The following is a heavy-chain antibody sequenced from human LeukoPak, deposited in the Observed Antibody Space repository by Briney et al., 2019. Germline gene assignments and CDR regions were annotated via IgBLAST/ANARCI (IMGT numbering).Heavy chain of an antibody. CDR1: GFTFSSYS. V-gene: IGHV3-21*01. D-gene: IGHD2-2*01. J-gene: IGHJ4*02. CDR3: ARLACSTSCYEIDY. Sequence: PGGSLRLSCAASGFTFSSYSVNLVRQAPGKGLEWVSSISSGSGYIYYSDSVKGRFTISRDNAKNSLYLQMSSLRAEDTAVYYCARLACSTSCYEIDYWGQGTLVTVSS. CDR2: ISSGSGYI.